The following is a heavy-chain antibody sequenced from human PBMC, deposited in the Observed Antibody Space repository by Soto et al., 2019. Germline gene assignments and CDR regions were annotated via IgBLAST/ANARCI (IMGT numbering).Heavy chain of an antibody. J-gene: IGHJ6*03. CDR2: IYYSGST. D-gene: IGHD2-2*01. CDR3: ARHSPYCSSTSCLTYYYYYYMDV. Sequence: PSETLSLTCTVSGGSISSYYWSWIRQPPGKGLEWIGYIYYSGSTNYNPSLKGRVTISVDTSKNQFSLKLSSVTAADTAVYYCARHSPYCSSTSCLTYYYYYYMDVWGKGTTVTVSS. CDR1: GGSISSYY. V-gene: IGHV4-59*08.